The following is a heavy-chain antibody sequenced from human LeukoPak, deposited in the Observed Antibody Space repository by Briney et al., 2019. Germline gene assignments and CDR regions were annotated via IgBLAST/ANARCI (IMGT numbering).Heavy chain of an antibody. CDR3: AKKLTGSGCFDS. J-gene: IGHJ4*02. D-gene: IGHD3-9*01. V-gene: IGHV3-23*01. CDR1: GFTFSSNA. CDR2: ISGGGATI. Sequence: PGGSLRLSCTASGFTFSSNAMSWVRQTPGKGLEWLAAISGGGATIDYAEFVKGRFSISRVNSQNTLFPQMNSLRAEDTAVYYCAKKLTGSGCFDSWGPGTLVTVSS.